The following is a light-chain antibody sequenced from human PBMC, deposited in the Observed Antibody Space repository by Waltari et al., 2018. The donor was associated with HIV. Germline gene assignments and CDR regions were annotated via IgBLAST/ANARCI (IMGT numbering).Light chain of an antibody. Sequence: QSVLTPPPSASGTPGQGVTLSCSGSRSNLGSNYVNLYPQLPGTAPKLLLYCHKQRPAGVPDRFSGSKAGTSASLAISVLRYEDEADYYCAAWGNSLSLVFGGGTKLTVL. CDR2: CHK. V-gene: IGLV1-47*01. CDR3: AAWGNSLSLV. J-gene: IGLJ2*01. CDR1: RSNLGSNY.